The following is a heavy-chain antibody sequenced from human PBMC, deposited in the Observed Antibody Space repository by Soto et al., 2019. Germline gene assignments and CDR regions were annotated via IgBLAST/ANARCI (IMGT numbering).Heavy chain of an antibody. CDR2: GVPMFGIP. D-gene: IGHD5-18*01. CDR1: GDTFISYA. V-gene: IGHV1-69*12. J-gene: IGHJ6*01. CDR3: ARDASTVETAMVSQYFYGMDV. Sequence: QVQLVQSGAEVKKPGSSVKVSCKSSGDTFISYAISWVRQAPRQGLEWMGGGVPMFGIPNYAQKFQGRVTIIADESTSTAYLELSSLTTEDTAVYYCARDASTVETAMVSQYFYGMDVWGQGTTVTVSS.